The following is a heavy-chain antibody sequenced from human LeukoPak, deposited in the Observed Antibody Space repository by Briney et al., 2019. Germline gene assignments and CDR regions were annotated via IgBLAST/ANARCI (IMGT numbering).Heavy chain of an antibody. J-gene: IGHJ4*02. CDR2: ISAYNGNT. Sequence: GAPVKVSCKASGYTFTSYGISWVRQAPGQGLEWMGWISAYNGNTNYAQKLQGRVTMTTDTSTSTAYMELRSLRSDDTAVYYCASSSTMVRGVTYFDYWGQGTLVTVSS. D-gene: IGHD3-10*01. V-gene: IGHV1-18*01. CDR3: ASSSTMVRGVTYFDY. CDR1: GYTFTSYG.